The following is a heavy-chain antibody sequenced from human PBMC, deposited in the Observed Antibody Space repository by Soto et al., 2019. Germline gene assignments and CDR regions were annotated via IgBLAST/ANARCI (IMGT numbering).Heavy chain of an antibody. CDR1: GFTFSTYA. Sequence: PGGSLRLSCAASGFTFSTYATHWVRQAPGKGLEWVAVILYDGSNTYYADSVKGRFTISRDNSKNTLYLEMNSLRDEDTAVYFCARDRGDDYYRRYFDYWGQGTLVTVSS. V-gene: IGHV3-30-3*01. CDR2: ILYDGSNT. CDR3: ARDRGDDYYRRYFDY. J-gene: IGHJ4*02. D-gene: IGHD1-26*01.